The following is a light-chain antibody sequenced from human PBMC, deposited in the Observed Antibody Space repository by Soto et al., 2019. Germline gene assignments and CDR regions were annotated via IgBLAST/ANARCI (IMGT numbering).Light chain of an antibody. CDR1: QSISNY. V-gene: IGKV3-11*01. Sequence: EIVLTQSPGTLSLSPGERATLSCRASQSISNYLAWYQQKPCQAPRLLICDASNRATGSPARFSGSGSWTDFTLTISSIEPEDLAVYYCQQRNSWPLTFGGGTNVEIK. CDR2: DAS. CDR3: QQRNSWPLT. J-gene: IGKJ4*01.